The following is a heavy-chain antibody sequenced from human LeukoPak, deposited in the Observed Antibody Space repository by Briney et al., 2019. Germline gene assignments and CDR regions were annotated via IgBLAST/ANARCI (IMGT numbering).Heavy chain of an antibody. CDR1: GFTFSSYA. CDR3: VNRYSSSWYVY. Sequence: GGSLRLSCSASGFTFSSYAMHWVRQAPGKGLEYVSAISSNGGSTYYADSVKGRFTISRDNSENTLYLQMSSLRAEDTAVYYCVNRYSSSWYVYWGQGTLVTVSS. J-gene: IGHJ4*02. CDR2: ISSNGGST. D-gene: IGHD6-13*01. V-gene: IGHV3-64D*06.